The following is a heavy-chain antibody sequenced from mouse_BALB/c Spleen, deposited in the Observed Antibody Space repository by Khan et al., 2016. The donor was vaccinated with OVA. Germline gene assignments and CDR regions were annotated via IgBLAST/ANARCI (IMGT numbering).Heavy chain of an antibody. CDR2: INTYTGEP. J-gene: IGHJ3*01. Sequence: QIQLVQSGPELKKPGESVKISCKASGYSLTDYGLNWVKQAPGKDLKWMGWINTYTGEPTFADDFKGRFAFSLETSASTAYLQIINLKDEDTATYFCTGARGSFLFAYWGQGTLVTVSA. D-gene: IGHD1-1*02. V-gene: IGHV9-3-1*01. CDR1: GYSLTDYG. CDR3: TGARGSFLFAY.